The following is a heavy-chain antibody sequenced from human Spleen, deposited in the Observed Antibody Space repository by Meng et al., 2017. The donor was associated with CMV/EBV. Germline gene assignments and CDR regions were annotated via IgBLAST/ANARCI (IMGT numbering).Heavy chain of an antibody. D-gene: IGHD3-22*01. V-gene: IGHV4-39*07. J-gene: IGHJ3*02. CDR1: GDSINSDNYY. CDR2: IFYSGTT. Sequence: GSLRLSCSVSGDSINSDNYYWSWIRQPPGKGLEWIGYIFYSGTTNYNPSLKSRVTISVDTSKNQFSLKLSSVTAADTAVYYCASDYYDSSGYLTRAFDIWGQGTMVTVSS. CDR3: ASDYYDSSGYLTRAFDI.